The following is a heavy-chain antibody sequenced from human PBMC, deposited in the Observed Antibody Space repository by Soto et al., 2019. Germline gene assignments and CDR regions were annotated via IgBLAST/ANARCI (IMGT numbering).Heavy chain of an antibody. D-gene: IGHD3-3*01. Sequence: QVQVVESGGGVVQPGRSLRLSCAASGFIFSSYGMHWVRQAPGKGLEWVAFISYDGSNKYYADSVKGRLTISRDNSKNTLYLQMNSLRSEDTAVYYCAKRINVLRFLEWSSGMEVWGQGTTVTVSS. CDR1: GFIFSSYG. V-gene: IGHV3-30*18. J-gene: IGHJ6*02. CDR3: AKRINVLRFLEWSSGMEV. CDR2: ISYDGSNK.